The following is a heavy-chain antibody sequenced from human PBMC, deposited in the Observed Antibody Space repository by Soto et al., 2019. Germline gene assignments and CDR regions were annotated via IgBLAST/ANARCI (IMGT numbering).Heavy chain of an antibody. Sequence: GESLKSSCKASGYSFSSYWIGWVRQIPGKGLEWMGIIFPDDSETRYSPSFQGKVSISVDKSITTAYLQWSSLKASHTAMYYCARRLYDTSGYRYFDSWRQGTLVTVSS. CDR1: GYSFSSYW. D-gene: IGHD3-22*01. CDR2: IFPDDSET. J-gene: IGHJ4*02. CDR3: ARRLYDTSGYRYFDS. V-gene: IGHV5-51*01.